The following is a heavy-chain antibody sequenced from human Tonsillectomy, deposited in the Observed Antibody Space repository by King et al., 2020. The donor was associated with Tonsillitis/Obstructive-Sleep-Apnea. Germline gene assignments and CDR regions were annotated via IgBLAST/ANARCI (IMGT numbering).Heavy chain of an antibody. J-gene: IGHJ4*02. Sequence: VQLQHWCAGLLKPSETLSLTCAVYVGSFCGYNWTWIRQPPGKGLDWIGEINHSGSNTYDPSLKRRVTISLDTSKNQFSLKLSSVTAADTAVYYCAGQNLWGYYLDYWGQGTPVTVSS. CDR1: VGSFCGYN. CDR2: INHSGSN. V-gene: IGHV4-34*01. CDR3: AGQNLWGYYLDY. D-gene: IGHD7-27*01.